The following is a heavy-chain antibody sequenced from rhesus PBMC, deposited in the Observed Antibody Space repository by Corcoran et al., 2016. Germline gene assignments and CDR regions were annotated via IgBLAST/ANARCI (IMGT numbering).Heavy chain of an antibody. CDR3: ARASGYSGGYQPH. CDR2: SGGSSGST. J-gene: IGHJ4*01. Sequence: QVQLQQPGPGLVKSWETLSLTCAVSGYSISSGYGLRWIRQPPGKGLEWIGYSGGSSGSTNYNPSLKCRVTISKDTSKNQFSLKLSSVTAADTAVYYCARASGYSGGYQPHWGQGVLVTVSS. D-gene: IGHD3-16*01. V-gene: IGHV4-127*01. CDR1: GYSISSGYG.